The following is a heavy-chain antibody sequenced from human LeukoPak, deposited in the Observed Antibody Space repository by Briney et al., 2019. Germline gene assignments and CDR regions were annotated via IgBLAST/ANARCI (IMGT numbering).Heavy chain of an antibody. CDR1: GYTLTELS. V-gene: IGHV1-24*01. D-gene: IGHD5-18*01. CDR2: FDPEDGET. J-gene: IGHJ4*02. CDR3: AINQNVDTAMGTPSD. Sequence: ASVKVSCKVSGYTLTELSMHWVRQAPGKGLEWMGGFDPEDGETIYAQKFQGRVTMTEDTSTDTAYMELSSLRSEDTAVYYCAINQNVDTAMGTPSDWGQGTLVTVSS.